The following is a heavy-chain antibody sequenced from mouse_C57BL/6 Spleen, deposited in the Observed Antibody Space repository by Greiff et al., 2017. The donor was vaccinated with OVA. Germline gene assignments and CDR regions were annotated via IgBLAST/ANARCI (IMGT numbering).Heavy chain of an antibody. CDR3: ASAGTRGY. J-gene: IGHJ2*01. Sequence: QVQLQQPGAELVKPGASVKLSCKASGYTFTSYWMQWVKQRPGQGLEWIGEIDPSDSYTNYNQKFKGKATLTVDTSSSTAYMQLSSLTSEDSAVYYCASAGTRGYWGQGTTLTVSS. D-gene: IGHD4-1*01. V-gene: IGHV1-50*01. CDR1: GYTFTSYW. CDR2: IDPSDSYT.